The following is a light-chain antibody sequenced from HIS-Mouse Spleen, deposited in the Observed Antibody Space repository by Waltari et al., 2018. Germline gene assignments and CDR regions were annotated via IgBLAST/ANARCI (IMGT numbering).Light chain of an antibody. CDR2: DVS. CDR1: SSDVGAYTY. Sequence: QSALTQPRSVSGSPGQSVTIPCTGTSSDVGAYTYVPWYQQHPGKAPKLMIYDVSKRPSGVPDRFSGSKSGNTASLTISGLQAEDEADYYCCSYAGSYTWVFGGGTKLTVL. CDR3: CSYAGSYTWV. J-gene: IGLJ3*02. V-gene: IGLV2-11*01.